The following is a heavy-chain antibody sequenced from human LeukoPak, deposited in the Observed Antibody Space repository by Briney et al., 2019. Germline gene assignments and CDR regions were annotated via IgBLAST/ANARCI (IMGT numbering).Heavy chain of an antibody. V-gene: IGHV4-39*01. D-gene: IGHD6-13*01. CDR3: ATGYTSNCPYN. J-gene: IGHJ4*02. Sequence: SETLSLTCTVSGGSISSYYWGWIRQPPGKGLEWIGTIYYSGSTYYNPSLKSRVTISVDTSKNQFSLKLRSVTAADTAVSYCATGYTSNCPYNWGQGTLVTVSS. CDR1: GGSISSYY. CDR2: IYYSGST.